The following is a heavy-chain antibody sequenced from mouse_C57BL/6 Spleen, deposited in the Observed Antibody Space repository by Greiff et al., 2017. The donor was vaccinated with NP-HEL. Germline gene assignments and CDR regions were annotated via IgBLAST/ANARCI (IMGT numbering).Heavy chain of an antibody. Sequence: VQLQQSGAELVRPGTSVKVSCKASGYAFTNYLIEWVKQRPGQGLEWIGVINPGSGGTNYNEKFKGKATLTADKSSSTAYMQLSSLTSEDSAVYFCARWVDYYGSSYAMDYWGQGTSVTVSS. J-gene: IGHJ4*01. D-gene: IGHD1-1*01. V-gene: IGHV1-54*01. CDR1: GYAFTNYL. CDR2: INPGSGGT. CDR3: ARWVDYYGSSYAMDY.